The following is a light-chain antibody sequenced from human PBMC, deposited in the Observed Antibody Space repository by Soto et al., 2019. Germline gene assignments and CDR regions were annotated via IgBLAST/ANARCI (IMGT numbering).Light chain of an antibody. Sequence: QSALTQPPSVSGSPGQSVAISCTGTSSDVGIYNRVSCYQQPPCAAPKLMIYEVSNRPSGVPFRFSGSKSGNTASLTISGLQAEDEADYYCNSYTGSSTYVFGTGTKVTVL. CDR1: SSDVGIYNR. J-gene: IGLJ1*01. CDR2: EVS. CDR3: NSYTGSSTYV. V-gene: IGLV2-18*02.